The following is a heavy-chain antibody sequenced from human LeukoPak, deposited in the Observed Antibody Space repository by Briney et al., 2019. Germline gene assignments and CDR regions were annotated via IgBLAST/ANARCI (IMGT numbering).Heavy chain of an antibody. D-gene: IGHD3-3*01. J-gene: IGHJ6*02. Sequence: GGSLRLSCATSGFALSSHGMHWVRQAPGKGPEWVSFISDQVRNRYYADSVKGRFTISRDNSTSTVLLQMNSLRVEATAKYYCARVLRGAYFFGTVLGVWGPGT. CDR2: ISDQVRNR. CDR1: GFALSSHG. V-gene: IGHV3-30*03. CDR3: ARVLRGAYFFGTVLGV.